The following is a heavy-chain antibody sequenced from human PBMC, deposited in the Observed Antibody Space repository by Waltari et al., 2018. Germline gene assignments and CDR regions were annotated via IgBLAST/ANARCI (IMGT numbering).Heavy chain of an antibody. V-gene: IGHV3-74*01. CDR2: MTTDGGGA. CDR1: GFTFSSHW. CDR3: ARDLVLGSGSNDY. J-gene: IGHJ4*02. Sequence: EVQLVESGGGLVQPGGSLRLSCAASGFTFSSHWMHWVRQAPGKGLVGVSSMTTDGGGANYADSVKGRFTISRDNAKNTLYLQMNRLRVEDTAVYFCARDLVLGSGSNDYWGLGTLVTVSS. D-gene: IGHD3-10*01.